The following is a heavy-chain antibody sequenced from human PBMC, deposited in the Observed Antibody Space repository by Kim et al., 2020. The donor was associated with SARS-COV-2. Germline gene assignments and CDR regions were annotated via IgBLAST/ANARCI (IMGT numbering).Heavy chain of an antibody. CDR2: IIPIFGTA. D-gene: IGHD3-10*01. CDR1: GGTFSSYA. Sequence: SVKVSCKASGGTFSSYAISWVRQAPRQGLEWMGGIIPIFGTANYAQKFQGRVTITADESTSTAYMELSSLRSEDTAVYYCARETMVRGVIITWGQGTLVTVSS. J-gene: IGHJ4*02. CDR3: ARETMVRGVIIT. V-gene: IGHV1-69*13.